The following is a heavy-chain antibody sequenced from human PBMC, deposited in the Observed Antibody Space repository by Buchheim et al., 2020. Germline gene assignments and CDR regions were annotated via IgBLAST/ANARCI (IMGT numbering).Heavy chain of an antibody. CDR1: GGSISSSSYY. CDR2: IYYSGST. J-gene: IGHJ4*02. V-gene: IGHV4-39*01. D-gene: IGHD5-12*01. CDR3: ARLEDSGYELKYFDY. Sequence: QLQLQESGPGLVKPSETLSLTCTVSGGSISSSSYYWGWIRQPPGKGLEWIGSIYYSGSTYYNPSLKSRVTISVDTSKNQFSLKLSTVTAADTAVYYCARLEDSGYELKYFDYWGQGTL.